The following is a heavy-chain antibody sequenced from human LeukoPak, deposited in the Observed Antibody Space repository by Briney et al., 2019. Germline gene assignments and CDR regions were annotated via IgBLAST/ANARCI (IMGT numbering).Heavy chain of an antibody. CDR3: AKAGFDFSFDD. CDR2: ISSSGSTI. D-gene: IGHD3-9*01. J-gene: IGHJ4*02. Sequence: TGGSLRLSCAASGFSFSSYEMNWVRQAPGKGLEWVSSISSSGSTIYYADSVKGRFTISRDNAKNSLFLLMTSLRVEDTAVYYCAKAGFDFSFDDWGQGTQVTISS. V-gene: IGHV3-48*03. CDR1: GFSFSSYE.